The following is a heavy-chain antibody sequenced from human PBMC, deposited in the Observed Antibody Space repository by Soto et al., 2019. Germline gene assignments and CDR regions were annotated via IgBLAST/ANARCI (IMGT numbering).Heavy chain of an antibody. D-gene: IGHD5-18*01. J-gene: IGHJ4*02. Sequence: PGGSLRLSCAASGFTFDDNAMHWVRQVLGKGLEWVSSISWNSGYIGYADSVKGRFITSRDNAKNSLYLQMNSLRPEDTALYYCVRSKGGYSYGTPFDYWGQGTLVTVS. CDR1: GFTFDDNA. V-gene: IGHV3-9*01. CDR2: ISWNSGYI. CDR3: VRSKGGYSYGTPFDY.